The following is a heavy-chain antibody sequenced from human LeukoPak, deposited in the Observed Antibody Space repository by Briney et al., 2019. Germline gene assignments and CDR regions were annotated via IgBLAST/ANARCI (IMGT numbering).Heavy chain of an antibody. J-gene: IGHJ4*02. Sequence: SETLSLTCTVSGDSIISSSYYWGWIRQPPGKGLEWIGTIFYSGSTYYNPSLKSRVTMSVDTSKKQFSLKLNSVTAADTAVYYCARTYSSTWYTHDYWGQGTLVTVSS. CDR2: IFYSGST. D-gene: IGHD6-13*01. V-gene: IGHV4-39*01. CDR1: GDSIISSSYY. CDR3: ARTYSSTWYTHDY.